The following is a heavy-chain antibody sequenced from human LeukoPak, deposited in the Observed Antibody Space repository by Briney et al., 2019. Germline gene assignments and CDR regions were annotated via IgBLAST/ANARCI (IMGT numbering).Heavy chain of an antibody. Sequence: GGSLRLSCAASGFTFSSYAMSWVRQAPGKGLEWVANIKQDGNEKYYVDSVKGRFTISRDNSKNTLYLQMNALRVEDTAVYYCAKDPTAYYFDYWGQGTLVTVSS. CDR1: GFTFSSYA. CDR3: AKDPTAYYFDY. J-gene: IGHJ4*02. V-gene: IGHV3-7*03. CDR2: IKQDGNEK. D-gene: IGHD4-17*01.